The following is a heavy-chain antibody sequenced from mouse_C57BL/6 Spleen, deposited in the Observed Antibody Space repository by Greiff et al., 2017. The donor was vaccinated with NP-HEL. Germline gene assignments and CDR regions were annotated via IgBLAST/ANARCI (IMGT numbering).Heavy chain of an antibody. J-gene: IGHJ2*01. Sequence: EVMLVESGGGLVKPGGSLKLSCAASGFTFSSYAMSWVRQTPEKRLEWVATISDGGSYTYYPDNVKGRFTISRDNAKNNLYLQMSHLKSEDTAMYYCARERDYGSSPFDYWGQGTTLTVSS. D-gene: IGHD1-1*01. V-gene: IGHV5-4*01. CDR2: ISDGGSYT. CDR3: ARERDYGSSPFDY. CDR1: GFTFSSYA.